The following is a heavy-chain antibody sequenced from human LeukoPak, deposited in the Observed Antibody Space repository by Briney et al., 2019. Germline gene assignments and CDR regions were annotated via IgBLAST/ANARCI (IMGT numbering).Heavy chain of an antibody. Sequence: SETLSLTCTVSGGSLSSYYWTWIRQPPGKGLEWIGYIYYSGSTNYNPSLKSRVTISIDTSKNQFSLKLSSVTVADTAVYYCARGLKFYDVLTAYYTFPYFDYWGQGALVTVSS. D-gene: IGHD3-9*01. CDR3: ARGLKFYDVLTAYYTFPYFDY. CDR1: GGSLSSYY. J-gene: IGHJ4*02. CDR2: IYYSGST. V-gene: IGHV4-59*01.